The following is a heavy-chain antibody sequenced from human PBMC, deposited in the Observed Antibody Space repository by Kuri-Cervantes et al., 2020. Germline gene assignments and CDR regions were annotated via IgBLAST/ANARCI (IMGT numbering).Heavy chain of an antibody. D-gene: IGHD3-3*01. J-gene: IGHJ6*03. CDR2: ISYDGNDK. Sequence: GGSLRLSCAASGFSFSTHGMHWVRQAPGKGLEWVALISYDGNDKHYTDSVRGRFTISRDNFENTLYLQMNSLGAEDTAVYYCARRGRVGVVDKGAFYYYYMDVWGKGTTVTVSS. CDR1: GFSFSTHG. CDR3: ARRGRVGVVDKGAFYYYYMDV. V-gene: IGHV3-30*03.